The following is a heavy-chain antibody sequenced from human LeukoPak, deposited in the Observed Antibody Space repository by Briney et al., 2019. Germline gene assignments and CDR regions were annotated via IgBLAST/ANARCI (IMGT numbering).Heavy chain of an antibody. CDR3: ARDIGTSQYYYMDV. Sequence: PSETLSLTCTVSGGSISSYYWSWIRQPAGKGLEWIGRIYTSGSTNYNPSLKSRVTMSVDTSKNQFSLELSSVTAADTAVYYCARDIGTSQYYYMDVWGKGTTVTVSS. J-gene: IGHJ6*03. V-gene: IGHV4-4*07. CDR2: IYTSGST. CDR1: GGSISSYY. D-gene: IGHD2-2*01.